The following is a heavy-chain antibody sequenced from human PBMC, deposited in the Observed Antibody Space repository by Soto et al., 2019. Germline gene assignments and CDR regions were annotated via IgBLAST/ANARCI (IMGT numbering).Heavy chain of an antibody. CDR3: AHRQLVTFFGLVPQTDVWFDS. CDR1: GFSLSTSGAA. CDR2: VYWDDDK. J-gene: IGHJ5*01. D-gene: IGHD3-3*01. Sequence: QITLKESGPTLVNPTQTLTLTCTFSGFSLSTSGAAVGWIRQPPGKALEWLALVYWDDDKRYSPSIKNRVTITKDTSKNQVVLTLTNAEPVYTATYYCAHRQLVTFFGLVPQTDVWFDSWGQGTLVTVPS. V-gene: IGHV2-5*02.